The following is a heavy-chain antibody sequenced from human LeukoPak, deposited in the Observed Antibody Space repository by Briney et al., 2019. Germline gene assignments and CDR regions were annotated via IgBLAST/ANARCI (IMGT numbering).Heavy chain of an antibody. CDR2: IRNDGSNK. CDR3: AKLPGSQGYYYYMDV. J-gene: IGHJ6*03. Sequence: GGSLRLSCAASGFTFSNYGIHWVRQAPGKGLEWVAFIRNDGSNKYYADSVKGRFTISTDNSKSTLYLQMNSLRAEDTAVYYCAKLPGSQGYYYYMDVWGKGTTVTVSS. V-gene: IGHV3-30*02. CDR1: GFTFSNYG.